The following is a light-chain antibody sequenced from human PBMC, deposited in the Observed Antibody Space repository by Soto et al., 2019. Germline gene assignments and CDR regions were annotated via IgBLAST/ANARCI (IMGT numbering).Light chain of an antibody. Sequence: QSVLTQPPSASGSPGQSVTISCTGTSSDVGGYNYVSWYQQHPDKAPKLIIYEVTKRPSGVPDRFSGSKSGNRASLTVSGLQAEDEADYYCSSYAGSNNLVFGGGTKLTVL. CDR2: EVT. J-gene: IGLJ2*01. CDR3: SSYAGSNNLV. V-gene: IGLV2-8*01. CDR1: SSDVGGYNY.